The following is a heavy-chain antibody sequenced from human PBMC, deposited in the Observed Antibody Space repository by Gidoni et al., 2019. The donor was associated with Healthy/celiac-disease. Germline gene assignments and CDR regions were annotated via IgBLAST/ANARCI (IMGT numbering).Heavy chain of an antibody. J-gene: IGHJ4*02. CDR1: GFTFSSYG. CDR2: IWYDGSNK. V-gene: IGHV3-33*01. Sequence: QVQLVESGGGVVQPGRYLRLSCAAPGFTFSSYGMHWVRQAPGKGLEWVAFIWYDGSNKYYADSVKGRFTISRDNSKNTLYLQMNSLRAEDTAVYYCARDYYGGNSLAIYYWGQGTLVTVSS. D-gene: IGHD4-17*01. CDR3: ARDYYGGNSLAIYY.